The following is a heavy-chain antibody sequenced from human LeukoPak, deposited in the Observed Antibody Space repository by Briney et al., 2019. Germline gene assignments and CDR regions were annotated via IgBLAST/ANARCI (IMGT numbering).Heavy chain of an antibody. D-gene: IGHD6-19*01. Sequence: GESLQISCEGPLSSFTNYWIAWVRQLPGKGLEWMGIIYPSDSDTIYSPSFQGQVTISADRSIDTAYLQWSSLKTSDTAIYYCARHRPGYTGGPYYFDYWGQGTLVTVPS. CDR1: LSSFTNYW. J-gene: IGHJ4*02. CDR3: ARHRPGYTGGPYYFDY. V-gene: IGHV5-51*01. CDR2: IYPSDSDT.